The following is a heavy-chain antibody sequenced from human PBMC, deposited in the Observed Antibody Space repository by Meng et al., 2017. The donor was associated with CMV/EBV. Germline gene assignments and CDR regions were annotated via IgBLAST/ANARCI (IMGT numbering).Heavy chain of an antibody. CDR1: GYSISSGYY. CDR3: ARGMSDFWSGYLDY. D-gene: IGHD3-3*01. CDR2: IYHSGST. Sequence: GSLRLSCTVSGYSISSGYYWGWIRQPPGKGLEWIGSIYHSGSTYYNPSPKSRVTISVDTSKNQFSLKLSSVTAADTAVYYCARGMSDFWSGYLDYWGQGTLVTVSS. V-gene: IGHV4-38-2*02. J-gene: IGHJ4*02.